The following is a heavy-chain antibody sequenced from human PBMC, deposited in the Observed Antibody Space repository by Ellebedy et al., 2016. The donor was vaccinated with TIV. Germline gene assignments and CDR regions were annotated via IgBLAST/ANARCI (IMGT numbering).Heavy chain of an antibody. CDR2: IFPDDSDT. CDR3: ARHMNTAMTNDH. V-gene: IGHV5-51*01. J-gene: IGHJ4*02. CDR1: GYSSTTYW. D-gene: IGHD5-18*01. Sequence: GESLKISCKGSGYSSTTYWIGWVRQMPGKGLEWMGIIFPDDSDTTYSPSFEGQVTISVDKSISTAYLQWSSLKASDTAMYYCARHMNTAMTNDHWGQGTLVTVSS.